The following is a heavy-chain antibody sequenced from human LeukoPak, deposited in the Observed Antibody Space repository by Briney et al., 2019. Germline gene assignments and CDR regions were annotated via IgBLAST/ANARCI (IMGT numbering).Heavy chain of an antibody. Sequence: ASVRVSCKASGYTFTGYYMHWVRQAPGQGLEWMGWISPNSGGTNYAQKFQGRVTMTRETSISTAYMEVSGLRSDDTAVYYCARSYDYYDNSGDAFDIWGQGTMVTVSS. CDR2: ISPNSGGT. CDR1: GYTFTGYY. V-gene: IGHV1-2*02. CDR3: ARSYDYYDNSGDAFDI. D-gene: IGHD3-22*01. J-gene: IGHJ3*02.